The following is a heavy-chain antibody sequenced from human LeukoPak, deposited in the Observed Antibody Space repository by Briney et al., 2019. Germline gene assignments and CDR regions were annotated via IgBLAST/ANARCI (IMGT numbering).Heavy chain of an antibody. CDR3: AKRDDSGGNLVDL. D-gene: IGHD3-22*01. V-gene: IGHV4-39*02. CDR1: GGSIRSGSHY. CDR2: IYYSGST. J-gene: IGHJ4*02. Sequence: PSETLSLTCTVSGGSIRSGSHYWAWIRQPPGKGLEWIGSIYYSGSTYYNPSLENRVTISIVPSKNHFSLKLSSLSAADTSVYYCAKRDDSGGNLVDLWGQGTLVTVS.